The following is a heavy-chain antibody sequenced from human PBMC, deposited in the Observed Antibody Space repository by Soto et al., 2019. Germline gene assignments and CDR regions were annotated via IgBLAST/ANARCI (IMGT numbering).Heavy chain of an antibody. CDR2: IRSSGSTI. CDR1: GFTFSDYY. V-gene: IGHV3-11*01. D-gene: IGHD4-17*01. J-gene: IGHJ6*02. Sequence: QVQLVESGGGLVKPGGSLRLSCAASGFTFSDYYMSWIRQAPGQGLAWVSYIRSSGSTIYYADSVKGRFTISRDNTKNSQYMQMNSLKAEDTGVYYCAGQQGLRTYCYGGMDVWGQGTTVTVSS. CDR3: AGQQGLRTYCYGGMDV.